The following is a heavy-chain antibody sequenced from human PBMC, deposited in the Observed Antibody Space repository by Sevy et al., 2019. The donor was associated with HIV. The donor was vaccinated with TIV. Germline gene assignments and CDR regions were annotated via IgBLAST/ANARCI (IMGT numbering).Heavy chain of an antibody. CDR3: AREGCSKPHDY. J-gene: IGHJ4*02. V-gene: IGHV3-23*01. CDR2: FSFGCGKI. D-gene: IGHD2-2*01. CDR1: GFTFSNYA. Sequence: GSLRLSCAASGFTFSNYAMSWVRQAPGKGLEWVSTFSFGCGKINYADSVKGRFTISRDTSKNTLCLQMNSLRAEDTALYYCAREGCSKPHDYWGQGTLVTVS.